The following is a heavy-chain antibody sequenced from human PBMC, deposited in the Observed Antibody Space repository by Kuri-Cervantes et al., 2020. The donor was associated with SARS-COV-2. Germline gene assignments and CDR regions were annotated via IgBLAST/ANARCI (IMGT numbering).Heavy chain of an antibody. CDR3: ARGRTTDLDS. CDR1: GGSINPYY. Sequence: GSLRLSCTVSGGSINPYYWNWLRLTPGKALEWIGYVHHTGTTNYSPSLKSRLTISLDMSKKQFSLRLTSVTAADTGLYFCARGRTTDLDSWGQGTLVTVSS. D-gene: IGHD4-17*01. CDR2: VHHTGTT. J-gene: IGHJ4*02. V-gene: IGHV4-59*12.